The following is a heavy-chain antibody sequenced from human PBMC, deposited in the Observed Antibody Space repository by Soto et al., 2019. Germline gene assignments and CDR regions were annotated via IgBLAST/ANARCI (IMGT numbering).Heavy chain of an antibody. CDR2: ITSSSTYI. CDR3: ARDRGIFGVGVYYYYMDV. Sequence: EVQLVESGGGLVKPGGSLRLSCAASGFNFSTYSMNWVRQAPGKGLEWVSSITSSSTYIYYSDSVKGRFTISRDNAKNSLYLQMNSLRAEDTAVYYCARDRGIFGVGVYYYYMDVWGKGTTVTVSS. J-gene: IGHJ6*03. D-gene: IGHD3-3*01. CDR1: GFNFSTYS. V-gene: IGHV3-21*01.